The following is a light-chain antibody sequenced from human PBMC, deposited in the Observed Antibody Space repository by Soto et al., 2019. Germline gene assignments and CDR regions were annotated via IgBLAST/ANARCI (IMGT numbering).Light chain of an antibody. J-gene: IGKJ2*01. CDR2: WAS. CDR1: QSVLYSSNNRNY. V-gene: IGKV4-1*01. Sequence: DIVMTQSPDSLAVSLGERVTIHCKSSQSVLYSSNNRNYFAWYQQKPGQPPKLLIYWASTRESGVPDRFSGSGSGTDFTLTIISLQAADVAVYYCQQYYSSPFTFGQGTKLEI. CDR3: QQYYSSPFT.